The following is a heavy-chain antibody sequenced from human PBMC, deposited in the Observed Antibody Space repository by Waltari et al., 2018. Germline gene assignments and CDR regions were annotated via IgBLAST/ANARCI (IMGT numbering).Heavy chain of an antibody. V-gene: IGHV3-74*01. D-gene: IGHD5-18*01. CDR1: GFTFSTYW. CDR3: ARGGSSGYSFGFY. J-gene: IGHJ4*02. CDR2: INTDGSST. Sequence: EVQLVESGGGLVQPGGSLRLSCAASGFTFSTYWIHWVRQAPGKGLVWVSRINTDGSSTSYADSVKGRLTVSRDNAKNMLYLQMNRLRAEDTAVYYCARGGSSGYSFGFYWGQGSLVTVSS.